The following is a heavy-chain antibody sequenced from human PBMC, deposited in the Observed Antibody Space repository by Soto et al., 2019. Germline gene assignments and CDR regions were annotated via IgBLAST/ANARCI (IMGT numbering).Heavy chain of an antibody. Sequence: EVQLLESGGGLVQPGGSLRLSCAASGFTFSSYVMSWVRQAPGKGLEWVSGISGSGGSTYYADSVKGRFTISRDNSKNTLYLQSNSLRAEDTAVYYCAKVPYDFWSGYYPPLYFDYWGQGTLVTVSS. CDR2: ISGSGGST. J-gene: IGHJ4*02. D-gene: IGHD3-3*01. CDR1: GFTFSSYV. V-gene: IGHV3-23*01. CDR3: AKVPYDFWSGYYPPLYFDY.